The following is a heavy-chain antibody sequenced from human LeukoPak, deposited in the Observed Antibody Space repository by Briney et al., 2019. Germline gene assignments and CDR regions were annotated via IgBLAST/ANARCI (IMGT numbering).Heavy chain of an antibody. V-gene: IGHV3-23*01. Sequence: PGGSLRLSCAASGFTFSSYAMSWVRQATGKGLEWVSAISGSGGSTYYADSVKGRFTISRDNSKNTLYLQMNSLRAEDTAVYYCAKAGLTLINYGDYRSWGQGTLVTVSS. D-gene: IGHD4-17*01. CDR1: GFTFSSYA. CDR3: AKAGLTLINYGDYRS. CDR2: ISGSGGST. J-gene: IGHJ4*02.